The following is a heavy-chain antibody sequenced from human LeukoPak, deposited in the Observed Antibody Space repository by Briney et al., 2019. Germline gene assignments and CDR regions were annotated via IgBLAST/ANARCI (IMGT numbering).Heavy chain of an antibody. CDR1: GGSVSPYH. CDR3: ARAVSGRFDY. V-gene: IGHV4-59*08. J-gene: IGHJ4*02. CDR2: IYYSGST. D-gene: IGHD6-19*01. Sequence: SETLSLTCTVPGGSVSPYHWGWIRQPPGKGLEWTGYIYYSGSTNYNPSLKSRVTISVDTSKNQFSLKLSSVTAADTAIYYCARAVSGRFDYWGQGTLVTVSS.